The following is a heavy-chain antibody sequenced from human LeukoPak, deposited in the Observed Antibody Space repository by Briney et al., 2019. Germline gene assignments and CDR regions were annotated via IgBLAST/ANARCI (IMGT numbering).Heavy chain of an antibody. CDR3: ARIGGYSYGFDY. CDR2: INPSGGST. J-gene: IGHJ4*02. V-gene: IGHV1-46*01. Sequence: ASVKVSCKAFGYTFTSNYMHWVRQAPGQGLEWMGIINPSGGSTSYAQKFQGRVTMTRDMSTSTVYMELSSLRSEDTAVYYCARIGGYSYGFDYWGQGTLVTVSS. D-gene: IGHD5-18*01. CDR1: GYTFTSNY.